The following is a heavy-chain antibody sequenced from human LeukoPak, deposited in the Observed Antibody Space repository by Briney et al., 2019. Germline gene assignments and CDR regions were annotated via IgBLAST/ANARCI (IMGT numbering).Heavy chain of an antibody. CDR1: GFTFSSYA. CDR2: IRSDGDRS. D-gene: IGHD3-10*01. CDR3: VKKEFGSRYYFDY. J-gene: IGHJ4*02. Sequence: PGGSLRLSCSASGFTFSSYAMHWVRQAPGKGLEFVSAIRSDGDRSYYADFVKGRFTISRDNSKNTLYLQMSSLRAEDTAVYYCVKKEFGSRYYFDYWGQGTLVTVSS. V-gene: IGHV3-64D*06.